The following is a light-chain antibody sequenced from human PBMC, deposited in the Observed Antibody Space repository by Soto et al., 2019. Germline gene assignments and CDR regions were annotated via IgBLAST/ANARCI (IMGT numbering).Light chain of an antibody. J-gene: IGLJ1*01. V-gene: IGLV3-21*02. CDR3: QVWGSSGDHYA. CDR1: NIGSKS. Sequence: SYELTQPPSVSVAPGPTARITCGGNNIGSKSVHWYQHKPGQAPVLVVYHDTDRHSGIPVRFSGTNSVNTATLAISWVEGGDEADEYCQVWGSSGDHYAFGAGTKLTV. CDR2: HDT.